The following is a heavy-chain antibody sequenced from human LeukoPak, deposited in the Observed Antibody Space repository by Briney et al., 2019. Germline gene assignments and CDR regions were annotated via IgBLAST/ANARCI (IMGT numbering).Heavy chain of an antibody. CDR1: GFTFSDYS. D-gene: IGHD6-19*01. V-gene: IGHV3-21*04. Sequence: GGSLRLSCAASGFTFSDYSMNWVRQAPGEGLEWVSSVSSRSLYIHYADSVKGRFTISRDNVKNSLYLQMNSLRAEDTALYYCARDGAIAVAGTFDYWGQGTLVTVSS. CDR2: VSSRSLYI. J-gene: IGHJ4*02. CDR3: ARDGAIAVAGTFDY.